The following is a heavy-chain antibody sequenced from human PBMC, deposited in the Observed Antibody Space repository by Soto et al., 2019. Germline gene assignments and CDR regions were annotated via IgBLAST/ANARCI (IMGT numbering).Heavy chain of an antibody. CDR3: ATGIAAPHPGFDY. D-gene: IGHD6-25*01. CDR2: IYYSGST. J-gene: IGHJ4*02. V-gene: IGHV4-31*03. CDR1: GGSISSGGYY. Sequence: PSETLSLTCTVSGGSISSGGYYWSWIRQHPGKGLEWIGYIYYSGSTYYNPSLKSRVTISVDTSKNQFSLKLSSVTAADTAVYYCATGIAAPHPGFDYWGQGTLVTVSS.